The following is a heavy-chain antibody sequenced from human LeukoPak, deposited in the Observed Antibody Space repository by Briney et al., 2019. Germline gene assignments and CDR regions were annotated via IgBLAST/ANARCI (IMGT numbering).Heavy chain of an antibody. CDR3: TRDRNYGSGSFLDYYYYGMDV. CDR2: IRSKAYGGTT. V-gene: IGHV3-49*04. D-gene: IGHD3-10*01. J-gene: IGHJ6*02. CDR1: GFTFGDYA. Sequence: GGSLRLSCTASGFTFGDYAMSWVRQAPGKGLEWVGFIRSKAYGGTTEYAASVKGRFTISRDDSKSIAYLQMNSLKTEDTAEYYCTRDRNYGSGSFLDYYYYGMDVWGQGTTVTVSS.